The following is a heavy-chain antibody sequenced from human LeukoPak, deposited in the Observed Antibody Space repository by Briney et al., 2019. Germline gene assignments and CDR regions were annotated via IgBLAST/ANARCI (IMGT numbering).Heavy chain of an antibody. V-gene: IGHV4-59*08. Sequence: SETLSLTCTVSGGSSNISYWSWIRQPPGKGLEWIGYIYYRGSTNYNPSLKSRVTILVDTSKNQYSLKLSSVTAADTAVYYCARSGVFTGYDAFDIWGLGTRVTVSS. CDR2: IYYRGST. D-gene: IGHD6-13*01. CDR3: ARSGVFTGYDAFDI. CDR1: GGSSNISY. J-gene: IGHJ3*02.